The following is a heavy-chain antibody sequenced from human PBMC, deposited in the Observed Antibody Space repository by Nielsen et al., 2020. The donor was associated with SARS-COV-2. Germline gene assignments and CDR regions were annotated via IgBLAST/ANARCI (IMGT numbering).Heavy chain of an antibody. CDR3: ARLRDDGYYFDTGPYDY. V-gene: IGHV3-30*04. J-gene: IGHJ4*02. Sequence: GGSLRLSCVASGFTFSHYAIHWVRQAPGKGLEWVAIISYDGSNKYYADSVKGRFIISRDNAKNTVYLQMNSLRAEDTAVYYCARLRDDGYYFDTGPYDYWGQGSPVTVSS. CDR1: GFTFSHYA. CDR2: ISYDGSNK. D-gene: IGHD2/OR15-2a*01.